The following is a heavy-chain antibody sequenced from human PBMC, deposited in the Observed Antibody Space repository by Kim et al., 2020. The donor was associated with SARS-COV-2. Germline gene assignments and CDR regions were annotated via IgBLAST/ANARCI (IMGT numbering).Heavy chain of an antibody. J-gene: IGHJ6*02. CDR3: AKDIVRQLYGMDV. CDR2: ISWNSGSI. V-gene: IGHV3-9*01. Sequence: GGSLRLSCAASGFTFGDYAMHWVRQAPGKGLEWVSGISWNSGSIGYADSVKGRFTISRDNAKNSLYLQMNSLRAEDTALYYCAKDIVRQLYGMDVWGQGTTVTVSS. CDR1: GFTFGDYA. D-gene: IGHD3-10*01.